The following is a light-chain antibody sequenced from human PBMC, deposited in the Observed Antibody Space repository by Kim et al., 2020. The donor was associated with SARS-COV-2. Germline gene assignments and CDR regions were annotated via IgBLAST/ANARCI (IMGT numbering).Light chain of an antibody. CDR3: NSPARSGNHLV. CDR2: GKN. Sequence: SSELTQDPAVSVALGQTVRITCQGDSLRSYYASWYQQKPGQAPVLVISGKNNRPSGIPDRFSGSSSGNTASLTIPGAQAEDEADYYCNSPARSGNHLVFG. CDR1: SLRSYY. V-gene: IGLV3-19*01. J-gene: IGLJ2*01.